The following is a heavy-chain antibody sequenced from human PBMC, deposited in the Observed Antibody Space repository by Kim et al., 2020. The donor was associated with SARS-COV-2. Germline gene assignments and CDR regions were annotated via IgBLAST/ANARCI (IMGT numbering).Heavy chain of an antibody. Sequence: GGSLRLSCAASGLTFRDYTMSWARQAPGKGLEWASTISTTGAATHYADSVAGRFTISRDNFNNKVYLQMNSLTVDDTAIYYCDASDYWGQGVLVTVSS. J-gene: IGHJ4*02. V-gene: IGHV3-23*01. CDR1: GLTFRDYT. CDR3: DASDY. CDR2: ISTTGAAT.